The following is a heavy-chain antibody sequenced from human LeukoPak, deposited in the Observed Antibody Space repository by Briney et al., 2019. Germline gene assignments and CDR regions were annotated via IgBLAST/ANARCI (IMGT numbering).Heavy chain of an antibody. CDR1: GFTFSSYA. V-gene: IGHV3-30-3*01. J-gene: IGHJ6*02. CDR2: ISYDGSNK. CDR3: ATATYSSGWSFVYYYYYGMDV. Sequence: GRSLRLSCAASGFTFSSYAMHWVRQAPGKGLEWVAVISYDGSNKYYADSVKGRFTISRDNSKNTLYLQMNSLRAEDTAVYYCATATYSSGWSFVYYYYYGMDVWGQGTTVTVSS. D-gene: IGHD6-19*01.